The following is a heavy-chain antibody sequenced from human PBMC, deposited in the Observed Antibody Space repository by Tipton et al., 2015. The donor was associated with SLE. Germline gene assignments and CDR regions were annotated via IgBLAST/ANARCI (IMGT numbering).Heavy chain of an antibody. D-gene: IGHD2-15*01. CDR1: GYTFTSYD. Sequence: QSGAEVKKPGASVKVSCKASGYTFTSYDINWVRQATGQGLEWMGWMNPNSGDAGYALKFQGRVTMTRNISKSTAYMELSSLRSEDTAVYYCARRRDCSGGSCQGSFGYWGQGTLVTVSS. CDR2: MNPNSGDA. V-gene: IGHV1-8*01. CDR3: ARRRDCSGGSCQGSFGY. J-gene: IGHJ4*02.